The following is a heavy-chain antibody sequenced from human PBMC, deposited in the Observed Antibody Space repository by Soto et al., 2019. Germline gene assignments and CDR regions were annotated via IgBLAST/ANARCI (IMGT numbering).Heavy chain of an antibody. J-gene: IGHJ6*02. D-gene: IGHD3-3*02. V-gene: IGHV1-3*01. CDR2: INAGNGNT. CDR3: ARDSNIRSYYYGMDV. Sequence: ASVTVSCTASASTFSNYGISWVRQAPGQGLEWMGWINAGNGNTKYSQKFQGRVTITRDTSASTAYMELSSLRSEDTAVYYCARDSNIRSYYYGMDVWGQGTTVTVSS. CDR1: ASTFSNYG.